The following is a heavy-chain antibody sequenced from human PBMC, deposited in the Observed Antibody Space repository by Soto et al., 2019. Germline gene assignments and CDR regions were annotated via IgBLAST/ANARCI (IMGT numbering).Heavy chain of an antibody. V-gene: IGHV3-23*01. CDR2: ISGDGLST. CDR3: ARRPDAFDI. Sequence: GSLRLSCADSGSTFTDFTISLVRQSPGKGREWVSAISGDGLSTYYAGSVKGRFTISRDNSKTTLYLQMNSLRAEDTAVYYCARRPDAFDIWGRGTMVTVSS. J-gene: IGHJ3*02. CDR1: GSTFTDFT.